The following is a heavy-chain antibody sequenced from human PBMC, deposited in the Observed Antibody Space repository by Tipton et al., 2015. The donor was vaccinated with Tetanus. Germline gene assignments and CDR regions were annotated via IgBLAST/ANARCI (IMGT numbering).Heavy chain of an antibody. Sequence: TLSLTCAVYGGSFSGYYWSWIRQPPGKGLEWIGEINHSGSTYYNPSLKSRVTISVDTSKNQFSLKLSSVTAADTAVYYCARWTTVTGSFYYGMDVWGQGTTVTVSS. J-gene: IGHJ6*02. CDR3: ARWTTVTGSFYYGMDV. D-gene: IGHD4-17*01. CDR2: INHSGST. V-gene: IGHV4-34*09. CDR1: GGSFSGYY.